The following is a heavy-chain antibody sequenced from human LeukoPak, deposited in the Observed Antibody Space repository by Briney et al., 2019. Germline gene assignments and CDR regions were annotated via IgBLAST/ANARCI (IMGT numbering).Heavy chain of an antibody. V-gene: IGHV4-39*07. CDR3: APLGYCSGDDCHRPY. D-gene: IGHD2-15*01. Sequence: PSETLSLTCTVSGGSIRSSYYYWGWIRQPPGKGLEWIGSIYDSGSTNYNPSLKSRVTISVDKSKNQFSLKLNSVTAADTAVYYCAPLGYCSGDDCHRPYWGQGALVTVSS. CDR2: IYDSGST. CDR1: GGSIRSSYYY. J-gene: IGHJ4*02.